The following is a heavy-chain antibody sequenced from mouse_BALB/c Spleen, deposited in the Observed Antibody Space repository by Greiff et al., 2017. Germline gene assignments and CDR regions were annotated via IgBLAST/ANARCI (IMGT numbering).Heavy chain of an antibody. CDR3: ARWYYGSSSDY. CDR1: GYTFTDYN. D-gene: IGHD1-1*01. V-gene: IGHV1S29*02. Sequence: VQLKQSGPELVKPGASVKISCKASGYTFTDYNMHWVKQSHGKSLEWIGYIYPYNGGTGYNQKFKSKATLTVDNSSSTAYMELRSLTSEDSAVYYCARWYYGSSSDYWGQGTTLTVSS. J-gene: IGHJ2*01. CDR2: IYPYNGGT.